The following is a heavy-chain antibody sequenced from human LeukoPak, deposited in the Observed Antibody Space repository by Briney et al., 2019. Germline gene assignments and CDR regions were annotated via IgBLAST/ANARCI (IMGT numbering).Heavy chain of an antibody. V-gene: IGHV1-18*01. J-gene: IGHJ4*02. Sequence: PRASVKVSCKASGYTFTSYGISWVRQAPGQGLEWMGWISAYNGNTNYAQTLQGRVTMTTDTSTSTAYMELRSLRSDDTAVYYCARAMRNYYDFWSGYYKYWGQGTLVTVSS. CDR1: GYTFTSYG. CDR2: ISAYNGNT. CDR3: ARAMRNYYDFWSGYYKY. D-gene: IGHD3-3*01.